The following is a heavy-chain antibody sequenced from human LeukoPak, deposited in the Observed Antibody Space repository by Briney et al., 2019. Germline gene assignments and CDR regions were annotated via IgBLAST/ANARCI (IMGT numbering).Heavy chain of an antibody. J-gene: IGHJ4*02. Sequence: SETLSLTCAVYGGSFSGYYWSWIRQPPGKGLEWIGEINHSGSTNYNPSLKSRVTISVDTSKNQFSLKLSSVTAADTAVYYCARAWGYCSGGSCYRGYYFDYWGQGTLVTVSS. CDR2: INHSGST. V-gene: IGHV4-34*01. CDR3: ARAWGYCSGGSCYRGYYFDY. D-gene: IGHD2-15*01. CDR1: GGSFSGYY.